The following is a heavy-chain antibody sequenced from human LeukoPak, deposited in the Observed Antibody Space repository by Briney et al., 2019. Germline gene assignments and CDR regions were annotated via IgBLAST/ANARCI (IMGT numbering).Heavy chain of an antibody. J-gene: IGHJ5*02. Sequence: SETLSLTCSVSGYSISSGYYWDWIRQPPGKGLEWIASIYHSGKSYYNPSLESRVTIAVDRSKKQISLKLRSLTAADTAVYYCASPHRYYYGSGSYKGWFDPWGQGTLVTVSS. CDR3: ASPHRYYYGSGSYKGWFDP. D-gene: IGHD3-10*01. V-gene: IGHV4-38-2*02. CDR2: IYHSGKS. CDR1: GYSISSGYY.